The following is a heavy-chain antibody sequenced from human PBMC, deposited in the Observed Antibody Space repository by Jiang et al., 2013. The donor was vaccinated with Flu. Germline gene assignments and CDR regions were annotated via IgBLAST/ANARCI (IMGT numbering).Heavy chain of an antibody. V-gene: IGHV3-30*03. CDR2: ISSDGIKK. CDR3: ARDRLQSGDYQVFQY. J-gene: IGHJ1*01. D-gene: IGHD4-17*01. CDR1: GFPFSAYA. Sequence: SCAASGFPFSAYAMQWIRQAPGKGLEWVSLISSDGIKKYYGGAVEGRFTISRDNSKNMLYLQMNSLRVEDTAVYHCARDRLQSGDYQVFQYWGLGTLVTVSA.